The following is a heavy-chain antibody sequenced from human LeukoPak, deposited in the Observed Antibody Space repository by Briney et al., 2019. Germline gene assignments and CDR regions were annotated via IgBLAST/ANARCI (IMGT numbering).Heavy chain of an antibody. Sequence: GGSLRLSCAASGFTFSDSAIHWVRQATGKGLEWVGRIRSKADSYATTYAASLKGRFTVSRDDSRNRAYLQMSSLRTEDTAVYYCTREYSSGWPFDFWGQGTLVTVSS. CDR2: IRSKADSYAT. D-gene: IGHD6-19*01. V-gene: IGHV3-73*01. CDR3: TREYSSGWPFDF. CDR1: GFTFSDSA. J-gene: IGHJ4*02.